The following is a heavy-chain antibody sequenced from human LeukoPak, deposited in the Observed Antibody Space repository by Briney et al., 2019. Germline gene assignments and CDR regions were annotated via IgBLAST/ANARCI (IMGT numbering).Heavy chain of an antibody. Sequence: ASVKVSCKAPGYTFTSYGISWVRQAPGQGLEWMGWISAYNSNTNYAQKFQGRVTITTDESTSTAYMELSSLRSEDTAVYYCARGGYSYGNTFDYWGQGTLVTVSS. CDR3: ARGGYSYGNTFDY. CDR2: ISAYNSNT. D-gene: IGHD5-18*01. J-gene: IGHJ4*02. CDR1: GYTFTSYG. V-gene: IGHV1-18*01.